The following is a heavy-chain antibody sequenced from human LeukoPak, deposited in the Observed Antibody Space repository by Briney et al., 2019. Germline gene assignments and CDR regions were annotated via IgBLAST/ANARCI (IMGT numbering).Heavy chain of an antibody. D-gene: IGHD3-16*02. CDR3: AKSFYPQGVWGSYRYTPRDY. CDR2: ISDSASST. Sequence: QPGGSLRLSCAASGFTFTSSAMSWVRQAPGEGLEWVSAISDSASSTYYADSVKGRFTISRDNSKNTLYLQMNSLRAEDTAVYYCAKSFYPQGVWGSYRYTPRDYWGQGTLVTVSS. V-gene: IGHV3-23*01. CDR1: GFTFTSSA. J-gene: IGHJ4*02.